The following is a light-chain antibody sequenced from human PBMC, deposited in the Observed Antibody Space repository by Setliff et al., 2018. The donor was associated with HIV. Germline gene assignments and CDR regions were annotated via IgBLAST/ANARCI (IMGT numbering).Light chain of an antibody. CDR1: SGDLGSYNL. CDR3: CSYAGSSSYV. J-gene: IGLJ1*01. V-gene: IGLV2-23*02. Sequence: QSALTQPASVSGSPGQSITISCNGTSGDLGSYNLVPWYQEPPGKVPKLIIYEVSKRSSGLSYRFSGSKSGNTASLTMSGLQAEDEADYYCCSYAGSSSYVFGTGTKVTVL. CDR2: EVS.